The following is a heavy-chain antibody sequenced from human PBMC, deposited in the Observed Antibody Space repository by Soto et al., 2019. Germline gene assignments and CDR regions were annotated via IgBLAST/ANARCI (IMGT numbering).Heavy chain of an antibody. CDR2: IYHSGST. V-gene: IGHV4-4*02. CDR3: ARDRSRMAVAGIYDAFDI. Sequence: SETLSLTCAVSGGSISSSNWWSWVRQPPGKGLEWIGEIYHSGSTNYNPSLKSRVTISVDKSKNQFSLKLSSVTAADTAVYYCARDRSRMAVAGIYDAFDIWGQGTMVTVSS. CDR1: GGSISSSNW. D-gene: IGHD6-19*01. J-gene: IGHJ3*02.